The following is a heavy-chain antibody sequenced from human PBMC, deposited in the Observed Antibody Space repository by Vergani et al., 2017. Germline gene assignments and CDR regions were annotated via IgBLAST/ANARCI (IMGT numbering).Heavy chain of an antibody. D-gene: IGHD1-1*01. CDR1: GSRFSAYG. CDR3: AKFPLNITTPDRGDL. CDR2: ISYDGDTT. J-gene: IGHJ4*02. Sequence: QVQMVESGGGVVQPGRSLRLSCAVSGSRFSAYGMHWVRQAPGRGLEWVALISYDGDTTYYEDSVKGRFTISRDNSKNTLFLQMHSLRVKDTALYYCAKFPLNITTPDRGDLWGQGSLVTVSS. V-gene: IGHV3-30*18.